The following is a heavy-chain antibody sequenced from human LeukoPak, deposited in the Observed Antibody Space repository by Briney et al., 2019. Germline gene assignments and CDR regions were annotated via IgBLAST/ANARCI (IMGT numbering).Heavy chain of an antibody. D-gene: IGHD6-13*01. J-gene: IGHJ5*02. CDR3: ARDTREAAAITKFDP. Sequence: GASGKVSCKASGGTFSSYAISWVRQAPGQGLEWMGRIIPILGIANYAQKFQGRVTITADKSTSTAYMELSSLRSEDTAVYYCARDTREAAAITKFDPWGQGTLVTVSS. V-gene: IGHV1-69*04. CDR1: GGTFSSYA. CDR2: IIPILGIA.